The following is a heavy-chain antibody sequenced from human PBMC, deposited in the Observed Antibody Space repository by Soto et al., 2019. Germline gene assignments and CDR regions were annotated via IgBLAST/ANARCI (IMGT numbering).Heavy chain of an antibody. V-gene: IGHV3-33*01. Sequence: LRLSCGASGFTFSSYGMHWVRQAPGKGLEWVAVIWYDGSNKYYADSVKGRFTISRDNSKNTLYLQMNSLRAEDTAVYYCARDYHDYSNNYWGQGTLVTVSS. CDR3: ARDYHDYSNNY. CDR1: GFTFSSYG. CDR2: IWYDGSNK. D-gene: IGHD4-4*01. J-gene: IGHJ4*02.